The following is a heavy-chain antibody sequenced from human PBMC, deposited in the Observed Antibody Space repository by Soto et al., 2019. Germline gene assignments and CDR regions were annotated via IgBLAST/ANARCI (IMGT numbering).Heavy chain of an antibody. CDR2: INYSGST. D-gene: IGHD1-26*01. Sequence: PSETLSLTCTVSGGSISSYYWSWIRQPPGKGLEWIGYINYSGSTNYNPSLKSRVTISVDTSKNQFSLKLSSVTAADTAVYYCTRGGRIVGATPVLDYWGQGALVTVSS. V-gene: IGHV4-59*12. CDR1: GGSISSYY. CDR3: TRGGRIVGATPVLDY. J-gene: IGHJ4*02.